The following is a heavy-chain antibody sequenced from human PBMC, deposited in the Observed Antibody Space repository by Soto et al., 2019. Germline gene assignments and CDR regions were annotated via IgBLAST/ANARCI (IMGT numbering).Heavy chain of an antibody. CDR3: ASGYGDYYFDY. J-gene: IGHJ4*02. Sequence: EVQLVESGGGLVQPGGSLRLSCAASGFTFSSYAMHWVRQAPGKGLEYVSAISSNGGSTYYANSVKGRFTISRDNSKNTLYLPMGSLSAEDMAVYYCASGYGDYYFDYWGQGTLVTVSS. V-gene: IGHV3-64*01. CDR2: ISSNGGST. D-gene: IGHD4-17*01. CDR1: GFTFSSYA.